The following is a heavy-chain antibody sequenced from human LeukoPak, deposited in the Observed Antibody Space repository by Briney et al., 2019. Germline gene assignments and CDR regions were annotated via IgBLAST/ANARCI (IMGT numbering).Heavy chain of an antibody. Sequence: GESLKISCKGSGYSFTSYWIGWVRQMPGKGLEWMGIIYPGDSDTRYSPSFQGQVTISADKSISTAYLQWSSLKASDTAMYYCARLFGIAVAAYDAFDIWGQGTMVTVSS. CDR3: ARLFGIAVAAYDAFDI. CDR1: GYSFTSYW. V-gene: IGHV5-51*01. D-gene: IGHD6-19*01. CDR2: IYPGDSDT. J-gene: IGHJ3*02.